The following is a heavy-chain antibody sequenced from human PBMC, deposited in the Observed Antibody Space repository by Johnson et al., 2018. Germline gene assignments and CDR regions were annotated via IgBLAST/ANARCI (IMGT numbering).Heavy chain of an antibody. CDR2: INPSGST. CDR3: ARQRLTPTGYYFYGVDG. J-gene: IGHJ6*02. V-gene: IGHV4-34*01. CDR1: GGSFSGYY. Sequence: QVQPQQWGAGLLKPSETLSLTCAVHGGSFSGYYWTWIRQPPGKGLEWIGEINPSGSTNYNPSLKSRVTISLDTSKIQFSLKLGSVAAGDTAEYYCARQRLTPTGYYFYGVDGGGHGTTGTVS. D-gene: IGHD1-1*01.